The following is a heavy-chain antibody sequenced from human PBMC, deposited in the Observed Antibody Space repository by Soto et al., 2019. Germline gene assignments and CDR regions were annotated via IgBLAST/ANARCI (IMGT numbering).Heavy chain of an antibody. CDR2: INSDGSST. Sequence: PGGSLRLSCAASGFTFSDYYMSWIRQAPGKGQVWVSRINSDGSSTIYAVSVKGRFTISRDNAKNTLYLQMNSLRAEDTAVYYCARDLLDPDYYDSSGVDYWGQGTLVTVSS. D-gene: IGHD3-22*01. V-gene: IGHV3-74*01. CDR3: ARDLLDPDYYDSSGVDY. J-gene: IGHJ4*02. CDR1: GFTFSDYY.